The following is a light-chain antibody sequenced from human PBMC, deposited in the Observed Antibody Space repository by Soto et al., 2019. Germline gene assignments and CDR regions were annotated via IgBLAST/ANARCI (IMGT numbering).Light chain of an antibody. J-gene: IGKJ1*01. V-gene: IGKV1-27*01. CDR2: AAS. Sequence: DIQMTQSPSSLSASVGDRVTITCRASQGMSNYLAWYQQKPGKVPKLLIYAASTLQSGVPSRFSGSGSGTDFTLTISSLQPEDVATYYCQKYKSAPRTFGQGTKVEIK. CDR3: QKYKSAPRT. CDR1: QGMSNY.